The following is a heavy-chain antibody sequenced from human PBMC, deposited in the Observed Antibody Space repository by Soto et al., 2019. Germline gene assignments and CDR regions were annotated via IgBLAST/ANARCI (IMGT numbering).Heavy chain of an antibody. Sequence: GASVKVSCKASGYTFTSYAMHWVRQAPGQRLEWMGGIIPIFGTANYAQKFQGRVTITADESTSTAYMELSSLRSEDTAVYYCARDLVEKSSSWYKSWFDPWGQGTLVTVSS. CDR1: GYTFTSYA. V-gene: IGHV1-69*13. J-gene: IGHJ5*02. D-gene: IGHD6-13*01. CDR2: IIPIFGTA. CDR3: ARDLVEKSSSWYKSWFDP.